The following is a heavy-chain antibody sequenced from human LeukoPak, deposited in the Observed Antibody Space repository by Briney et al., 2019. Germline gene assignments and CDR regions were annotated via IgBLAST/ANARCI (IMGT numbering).Heavy chain of an antibody. J-gene: IGHJ4*02. V-gene: IGHV3-7*01. Sequence: GGSLRLSCAASGFTFSIYWMTWVRQAPGKGLEWVANINQHGSEKYYVDSVKGRFSISRDNAKKSLYLQMNSLRVEDTAVYYCARALSHCLDYWGQGTLVTVSS. CDR1: GFTFSIYW. CDR3: ARALSHCLDY. D-gene: IGHD3-16*01. CDR2: INQHGSEK.